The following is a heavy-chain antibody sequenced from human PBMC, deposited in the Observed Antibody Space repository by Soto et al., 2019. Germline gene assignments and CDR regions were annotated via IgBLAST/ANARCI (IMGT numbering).Heavy chain of an antibody. D-gene: IGHD6-13*01. J-gene: IGHJ5*02. CDR1: GGSISSGGYY. CDR3: ASNPWTIAAAAFDP. V-gene: IGHV4-31*03. Sequence: SETLSLTCTVSGGSISSGGYYWSWIRQHPGKGLEWIGYIYYSGSTYYNPSPKSRVTISVDTSKNQFSLKLSSVTAADTAVYYCASNPWTIAAAAFDPWGQGTLVTVSS. CDR2: IYYSGST.